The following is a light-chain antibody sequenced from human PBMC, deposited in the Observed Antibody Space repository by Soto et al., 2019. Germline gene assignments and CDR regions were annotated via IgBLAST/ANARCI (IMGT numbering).Light chain of an antibody. J-gene: IGLJ1*01. Sequence: QSVLTQPASVSGSPGQSITISCTGTSSDVGSYNLVSWYQQHPGKAPKLMIYEGSKRPSGVSNRFSGSKSGNTASLTISGLQAEDEADYYCQSYDRSLSGSFFGTGTKVTVL. V-gene: IGLV2-23*01. CDR2: EGS. CDR1: SSDVGSYNL. CDR3: QSYDRSLSGSF.